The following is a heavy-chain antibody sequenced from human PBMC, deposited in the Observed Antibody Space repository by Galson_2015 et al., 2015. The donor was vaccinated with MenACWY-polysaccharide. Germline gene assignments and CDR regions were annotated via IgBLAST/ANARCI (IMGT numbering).Heavy chain of an antibody. V-gene: IGHV3-74*01. D-gene: IGHD2-15*01. CDR2: TNADGSAT. Sequence: SLRLSCAASGFTFSSYWMHWVRQAPGKGLVWVSRTNADGSATGYADSVRGRFTISRANAKNTLYLEMNSLRAEDTAVYYCTKAGAKYCSGSSCNFNWFDPWGQGTQVTVSS. J-gene: IGHJ5*02. CDR1: GFTFSSYW. CDR3: TKAGAKYCSGSSCNFNWFDP.